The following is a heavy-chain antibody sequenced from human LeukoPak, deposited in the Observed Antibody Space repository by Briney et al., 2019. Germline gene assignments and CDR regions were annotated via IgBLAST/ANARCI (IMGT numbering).Heavy chain of an antibody. CDR1: GYTLTELS. CDR2: FDPEDGET. V-gene: IGHV1-24*01. J-gene: IGHJ4*02. CDR3: ATGPSITIFGVAKN. D-gene: IGHD3-3*01. Sequence: ASVKVSCKVSGYTLTELSMHWVRQAPGKGREWMGGFDPEDGETIYAQKFQGRVTMTEDTSTDTAYMELSSLRSEDTAVYYCATGPSITIFGVAKNWGQGTLVTVSS.